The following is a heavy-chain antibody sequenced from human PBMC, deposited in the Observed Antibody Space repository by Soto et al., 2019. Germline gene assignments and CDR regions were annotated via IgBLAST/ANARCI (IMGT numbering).Heavy chain of an antibody. Sequence: ASVKVSCKASGYTFTSYGISWVRQAPGQGLEWMGWINAGNGNTKYSQKFQGRVTITRDTSASTAYMELSSLRSEDTAVYYCARGRIRSMDYVGNDYWGQGTLVTVSS. CDR2: INAGNGNT. CDR1: GYTFTSYG. D-gene: IGHD4-17*01. CDR3: ARGRIRSMDYVGNDY. V-gene: IGHV1-3*01. J-gene: IGHJ4*02.